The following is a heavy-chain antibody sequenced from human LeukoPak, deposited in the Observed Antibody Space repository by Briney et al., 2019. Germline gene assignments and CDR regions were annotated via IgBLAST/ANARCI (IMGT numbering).Heavy chain of an antibody. CDR2: INPNSGGT. CDR3: ARDATYSSGWYIDP. V-gene: IGHV1-2*02. J-gene: IGHJ5*02. Sequence: ASVKVSGKASGYTFTGYYMHWVRQAPGQGLEWMGWINPNSGGTNYAQKFQGRVTMTRDTSISTAYMELSRLRSDDTAVYYCARDATYSSGWYIDPWGQGTLVTVSS. CDR1: GYTFTGYY. D-gene: IGHD6-19*01.